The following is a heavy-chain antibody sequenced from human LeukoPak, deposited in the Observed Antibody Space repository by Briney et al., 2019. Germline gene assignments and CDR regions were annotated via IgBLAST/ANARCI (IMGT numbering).Heavy chain of an antibody. CDR1: GGSISSYY. J-gene: IGHJ5*02. CDR2: IYYSGSI. Sequence: SETLSLTCTVSGGSISSYYWGWIRQSPGKGLEWIGSIYYSGSIYYNPSLKSRVTTSVDTSKNQFSLKLSSVTAADTAVYYCARVLTFYDFWSGSFWFDPWGQGTLVTVSS. D-gene: IGHD3-3*01. V-gene: IGHV4-39*07. CDR3: ARVLTFYDFWSGSFWFDP.